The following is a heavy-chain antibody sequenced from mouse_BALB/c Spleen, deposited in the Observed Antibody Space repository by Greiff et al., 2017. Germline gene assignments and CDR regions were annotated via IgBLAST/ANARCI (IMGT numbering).Heavy chain of an antibody. CDR2: IDPANGNT. V-gene: IGHV14-3*02. Sequence: VQLQQSGAELVKPGASVKLSCTASGFNIKDPYMHWVKQRPEQGLEWIGRIDPANGNTKYDPKFQGKATITADTSSNTAYLQLSSLTSEDTAVYYCARMSGYYPDYWGQGTTLTVSS. D-gene: IGHD1-3*01. CDR3: ARMSGYYPDY. CDR1: GFNIKDPY. J-gene: IGHJ2*01.